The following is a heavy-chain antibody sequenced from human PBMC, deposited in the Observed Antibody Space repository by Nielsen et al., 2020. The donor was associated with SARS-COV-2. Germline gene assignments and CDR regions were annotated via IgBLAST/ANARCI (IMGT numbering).Heavy chain of an antibody. D-gene: IGHD1-26*01. CDR3: AKGRPFGGSQYYFDY. CDR2: ISGSGGST. Sequence: GGSLRLSCAASGFTFSSYAMSWVRQAPGEGLEWVSAISGSGGSTDYADSVKGRFTISRDNSKNTLYLQMNSLRAEDTAVYYCAKGRPFGGSQYYFDYWGQGTLVTVSS. V-gene: IGHV3-23*01. J-gene: IGHJ4*02. CDR1: GFTFSSYA.